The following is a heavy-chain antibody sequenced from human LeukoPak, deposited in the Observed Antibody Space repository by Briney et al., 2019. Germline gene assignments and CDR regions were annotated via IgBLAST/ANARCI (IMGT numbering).Heavy chain of an antibody. J-gene: IGHJ6*03. D-gene: IGHD3-3*01. CDR3: ARDQYDFWSGFCYYYMDV. Sequence: SQTLSLTCTVSGGSISSGSYYWSWIRQPAGKGLEWIGRIYTSGSTNYNPSLKSRVTISVDTPKNQFSLKLSSVTAADTVVYYCARDQYDFWSGFCYYYMDVWGKGTTVTVSS. CDR1: GGSISSGSYY. CDR2: IYTSGST. V-gene: IGHV4-61*02.